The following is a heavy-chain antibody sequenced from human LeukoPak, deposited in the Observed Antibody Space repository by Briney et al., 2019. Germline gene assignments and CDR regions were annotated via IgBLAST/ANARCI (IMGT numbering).Heavy chain of an antibody. CDR2: IYSGGST. D-gene: IGHD3-9*01. CDR1: GFTVSSNY. V-gene: IGHV3-53*01. CDR3: ARNHYDILTGYHQSDAFDI. J-gene: IGHJ3*02. Sequence: PGGSLRLSCAASGFTVSSNYMSWVRQAPGKGLEWVSVIYSGGSTYYADSVKGRFTISRDNSKNTLYLQMNSLRAEDTAVYYCARNHYDILTGYHQSDAFDIWGQGTMVTVSS.